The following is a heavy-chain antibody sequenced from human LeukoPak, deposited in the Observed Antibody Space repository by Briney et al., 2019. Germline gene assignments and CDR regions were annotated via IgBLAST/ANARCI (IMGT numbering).Heavy chain of an antibody. CDR2: INHSGST. V-gene: IGHV4-34*01. CDR1: GGSFSGYY. D-gene: IGHD1-26*01. CDR3: GRRLGLVSGSYSIDY. J-gene: IGHJ4*02. Sequence: SETLSLTCAVYGGSFSGYYWSWIRQPPGKGLEWIGEINHSGSTNYNPSLKSRVTISVDTSKNQFSLKLSSVTAADTAVYYCGRRLGLVSGSYSIDYWGQGTLVTVSS.